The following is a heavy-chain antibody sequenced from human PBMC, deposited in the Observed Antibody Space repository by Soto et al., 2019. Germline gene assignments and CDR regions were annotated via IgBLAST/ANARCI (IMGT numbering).Heavy chain of an antibody. Sequence: PSETLSLTCAVSGGSINSNYFWGWVRQAPGRGLEWIGSIYYGGNTYYNPSLKSRVTISADSSKNQFSLNLNSVTAADTAVYYCATTIYSSGGSRDYWGKGILVTVSS. CDR1: GGSINSNYF. V-gene: IGHV4-39*01. D-gene: IGHD6-19*01. CDR3: ATTIYSSGGSRDY. CDR2: IYYGGNT. J-gene: IGHJ4*02.